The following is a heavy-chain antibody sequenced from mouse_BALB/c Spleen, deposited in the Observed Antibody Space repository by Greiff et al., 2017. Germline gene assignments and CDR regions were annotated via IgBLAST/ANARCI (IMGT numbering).Heavy chain of an antibody. CDR1: GFTFSDNY. D-gene: IGHD2-4*01. CDR2: ISDGGSYT. CDR3: AREGDYDPFAY. J-gene: IGHJ3*01. Sequence: EVQGVESGGGLVKPGGSLKLSCAASGFTFSDNYMYWVRQTPEKRLEWVATISDGGSYTYYPDSVKGRFTISRDNAKNNLYLQMSSLKSEDTAMYYCAREGDYDPFAYWGQGTLVTVSA. V-gene: IGHV5-4*02.